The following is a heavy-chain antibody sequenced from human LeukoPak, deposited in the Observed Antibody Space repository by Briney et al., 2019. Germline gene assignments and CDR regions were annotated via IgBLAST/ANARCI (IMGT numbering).Heavy chain of an antibody. CDR1: GFTFSSYA. Sequence: PGRSLRLSCAASGFTFSSYAMHWVRQAPGKGLEWVAVISYDGSNKYYADSVKGRFTISRDNSKNTLYLQMNSLRAEDTAVYYCARDLVPAAITVYYFDYWGQGTLVTVSS. D-gene: IGHD2-2*01. J-gene: IGHJ4*02. CDR3: ARDLVPAAITVYYFDY. V-gene: IGHV3-30-3*01. CDR2: ISYDGSNK.